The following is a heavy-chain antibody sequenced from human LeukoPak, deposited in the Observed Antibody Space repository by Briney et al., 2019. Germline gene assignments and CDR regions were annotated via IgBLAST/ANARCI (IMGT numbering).Heavy chain of an antibody. CDR3: ARDLLWFGELYVDY. Sequence: GGSLRLSCAASGFTFSGYAMSWVRQAPGKGLEWVSAISGSGGSTYYADSVKGRFTISRDNSKNTLYLQMNSLRAEDTAVYYCARDLLWFGELYVDYWGQGTLVTVSS. CDR2: ISGSGGST. D-gene: IGHD3-10*01. J-gene: IGHJ4*02. CDR1: GFTFSGYA. V-gene: IGHV3-23*01.